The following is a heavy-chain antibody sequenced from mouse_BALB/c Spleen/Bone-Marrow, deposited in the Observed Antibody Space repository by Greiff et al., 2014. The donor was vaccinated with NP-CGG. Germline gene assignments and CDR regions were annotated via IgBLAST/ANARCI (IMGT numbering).Heavy chain of an antibody. CDR2: IDPSDSYT. J-gene: IGHJ3*01. CDR3: TRNDYDGFAY. Sequence: QVQLKQSGAELVKPGASVKMSCKASGYTFTSYWMHWVKQRPGQCLEWIGTIDPSDSYTSYNQKFKGKATLTVDTSSSTAYMQLSSLTSEDSAVYYCTRNDYDGFAYWGQGTLVTVSA. D-gene: IGHD2-4*01. V-gene: IGHV1S127*01. CDR1: GYTFTSYW.